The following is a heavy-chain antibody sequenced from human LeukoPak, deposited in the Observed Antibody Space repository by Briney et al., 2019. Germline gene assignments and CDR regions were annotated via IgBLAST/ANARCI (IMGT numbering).Heavy chain of an antibody. D-gene: IGHD3-22*01. CDR1: GGTFSSYT. J-gene: IGHJ4*02. Sequence: AASVKVSCKASGGTFSSYTISGVRQAPGQGLEWMGRIIPILGIANHAQKFQGRVTITADKSTSTAYMELSSLRSEDTAVYYCARGVDYDSSGYYFAYWGQGTLVTVSS. V-gene: IGHV1-69*02. CDR3: ARGVDYDSSGYYFAY. CDR2: IIPILGIA.